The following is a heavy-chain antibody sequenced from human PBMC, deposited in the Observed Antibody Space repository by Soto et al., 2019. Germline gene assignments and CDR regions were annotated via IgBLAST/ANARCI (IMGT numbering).Heavy chain of an antibody. CDR2: ISDSGGST. Sequence: PGGSLRLSCAASGFTFSRYAMSWVRQAPGKGLEWVSAISDSGGSTYYADPVKGRFTISRDNSKNTLYLQMNSLRAEDTAVYYCAKRVEYSSSSHYFDSWGQGTLVTVSS. CDR3: AKRVEYSSSSHYFDS. CDR1: GFTFSRYA. D-gene: IGHD6-6*01. J-gene: IGHJ4*02. V-gene: IGHV3-23*01.